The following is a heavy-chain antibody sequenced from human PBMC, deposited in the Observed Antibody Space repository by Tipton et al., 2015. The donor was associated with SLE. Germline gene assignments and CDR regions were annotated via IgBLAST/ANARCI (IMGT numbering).Heavy chain of an antibody. Sequence: TLSLTCTVSGGSISSYYWSWIRQSPGRGLEWIGYIHYTGVTDYNPSLRSRVTISADTSKNQFSLKLRSVTAADTAVYYCARGLRADRSSHLDYWGQGTLATVSP. CDR3: ARGLRADRSSHLDY. D-gene: IGHD3-22*01. J-gene: IGHJ4*02. V-gene: IGHV4-59*01. CDR2: IHYTGVT. CDR1: GGSISSYY.